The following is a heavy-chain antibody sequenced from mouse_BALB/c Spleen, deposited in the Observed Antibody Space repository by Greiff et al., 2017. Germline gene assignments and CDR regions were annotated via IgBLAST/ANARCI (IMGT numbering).Heavy chain of an antibody. D-gene: IGHD2-1*01. J-gene: IGHJ2*01. CDR3: ARLYGNYVPYFDY. CDR1: GYNFTSYW. V-gene: IGHV1-55*01. Sequence: QVHVKQPGAELVKPGTSVKLSCKASGYNFTSYWINWVKLRPGQGLEWIGDIYPGSGSTNYNEKFKSKATLTVDTSSSTAYMQLSSLASEDSALYYCARLYGNYVPYFDYWGQGTTLTVSS. CDR2: IYPGSGST.